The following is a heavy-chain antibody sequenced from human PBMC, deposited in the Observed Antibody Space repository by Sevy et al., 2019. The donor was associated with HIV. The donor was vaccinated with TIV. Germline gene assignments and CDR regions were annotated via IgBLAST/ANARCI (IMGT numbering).Heavy chain of an antibody. J-gene: IGHJ4*02. Sequence: GGSLRLSCAASAFTFSSYAMHWVRQAPGKGLEWVAVISYDGSNKYYADSVKGRFTISRDNSKNTLYLQMNSLRAEDTAVYYCARDDVGCSSTSCYGFDYWGQGTLVTVSS. D-gene: IGHD2-2*01. V-gene: IGHV3-30-3*01. CDR3: ARDDVGCSSTSCYGFDY. CDR1: AFTFSSYA. CDR2: ISYDGSNK.